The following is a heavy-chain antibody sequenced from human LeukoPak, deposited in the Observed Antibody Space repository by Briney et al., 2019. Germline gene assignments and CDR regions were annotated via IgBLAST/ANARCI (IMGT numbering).Heavy chain of an antibody. CDR2: IYSGGNT. D-gene: IGHD6-13*01. V-gene: IGHV4-4*09. J-gene: IGHJ4*02. CDR1: GGSISSYF. CDR3: ARAVGLSAAAGLFDY. Sequence: PSETLSLTCTVSGGSISSYFWSWIRQPPGRRLEWIGYIYSGGNTNYGPSLRSRVTFSVDTSKNQFSLKLRSVTAADTAVYYCARAVGLSAAAGLFDYWGQGTLVTVSS.